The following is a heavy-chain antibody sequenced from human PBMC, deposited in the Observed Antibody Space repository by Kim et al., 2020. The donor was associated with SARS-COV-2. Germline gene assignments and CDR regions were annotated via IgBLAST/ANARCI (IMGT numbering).Heavy chain of an antibody. D-gene: IGHD5-18*01. CDR1: GYRFSNYW. J-gene: IGHJ6*02. CDR2: IYPRDSDI. Sequence: GESLKISCKGSGYRFSNYWIGWVRQMPGKGLEWMGIIYPRDSDIRYSPSFQGQVTISADKSISTAYLQWSSLKASDTATYYCARQRGDRSDYYYSGMDVWGHGTTVTVSS. CDR3: ARQRGDRSDYYYSGMDV. V-gene: IGHV5-51*01.